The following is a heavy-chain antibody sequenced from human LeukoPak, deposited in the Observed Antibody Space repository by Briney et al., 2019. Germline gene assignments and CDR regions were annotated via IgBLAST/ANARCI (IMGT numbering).Heavy chain of an antibody. J-gene: IGHJ4*02. CDR2: IYYSGRT. CDR3: ARHSLVGTLVY. V-gene: IGHV4-59*08. D-gene: IGHD1-26*01. Sequence: SETLSLTCTVSGGSISSYYWTWIRQPPGKGLEWIGYIYYSGRTNYNPSLKSRVTISVDTSKNQFSLKLSSVTAADTAVYYCARHSLVGTLVYWGQGTLVTVSS. CDR1: GGSISSYY.